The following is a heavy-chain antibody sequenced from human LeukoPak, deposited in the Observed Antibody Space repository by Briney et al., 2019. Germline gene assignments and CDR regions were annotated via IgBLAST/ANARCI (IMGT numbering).Heavy chain of an antibody. Sequence: GGSLRLSCGASGLTFSSYAMHWVRQAPGKGLEWVAVISSDASGKYYADSVKGRFTISRDNSKDTLYLQMNSLRAEDTAVYYCARDARRGSSGWYNYWGQGTLVTVSS. J-gene: IGHJ4*02. CDR1: GLTFSSYA. D-gene: IGHD6-19*01. CDR2: ISSDASGK. CDR3: ARDARRGSSGWYNY. V-gene: IGHV3-30-3*01.